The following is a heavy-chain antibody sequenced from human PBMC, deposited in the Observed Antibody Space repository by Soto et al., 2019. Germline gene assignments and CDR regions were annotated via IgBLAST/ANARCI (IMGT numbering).Heavy chain of an antibody. V-gene: IGHV1-18*01. CDR2: ISVYNEDT. Sequence: QVQLVQSGAELKKPGASVKVSCKASGYRLSNYGISWVRQAPGQGLEWMGWISVYNEDTNYQQKFQGRFTLTTDTSTNTAYMELRSLGSDDTAVYYCVREPPRGYYGSVTFEYWGQGTLVTVSS. J-gene: IGHJ4*02. CDR3: VREPPRGYYGSVTFEY. CDR1: GYRLSNYG. D-gene: IGHD3-10*01.